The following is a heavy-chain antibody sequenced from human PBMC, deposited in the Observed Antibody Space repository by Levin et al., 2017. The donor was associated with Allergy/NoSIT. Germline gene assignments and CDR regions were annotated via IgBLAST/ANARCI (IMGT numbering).Heavy chain of an antibody. Sequence: GESLKISCAASGFTFSSYSMNWVRQAPGKGLEWLSYIGSGGTTIYYAESVKGRFTISRDNTKNSLYVQMNNLRAEDTAVYYCAKSSKKLYYNGMDVWGQGTTVTVSS. D-gene: IGHD3-10*01. CDR3: AKSSKKLYYNGMDV. CDR1: GFTFSSYS. J-gene: IGHJ6*02. V-gene: IGHV3-48*04. CDR2: IGSGGTTI.